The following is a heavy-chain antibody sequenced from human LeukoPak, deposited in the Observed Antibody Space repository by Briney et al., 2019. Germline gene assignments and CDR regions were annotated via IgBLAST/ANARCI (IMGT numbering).Heavy chain of an antibody. CDR3: ARGLFDY. V-gene: IGHV4-34*01. CDR2: INHSGST. Sequence: SETLSLTCAVYGGSFSGYYWSWIRQPPGKGLEWIGEINHSGSTNYNPSLKSRVTISVDTSKNQFSLKLSSVTAADTAVYYCARGLFDYWGQRTLVTVSS. CDR1: GGSFSGYY. J-gene: IGHJ4*02.